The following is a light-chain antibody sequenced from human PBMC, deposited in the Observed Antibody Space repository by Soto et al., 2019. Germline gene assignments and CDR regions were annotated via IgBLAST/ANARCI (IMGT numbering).Light chain of an antibody. CDR3: QQDNNWPFT. J-gene: IGKJ3*01. CDR1: QSISSN. Sequence: EIVMTQSPATLSVSPGERATLSCRASQSISSNLAWYQQKPGQAPRPLIYGASTRATGIPATFSGSGSGTEFTLTISSLQSEDFAVYYCQQDNNWPFTFGPGTKVDIK. V-gene: IGKV3-15*01. CDR2: GAS.